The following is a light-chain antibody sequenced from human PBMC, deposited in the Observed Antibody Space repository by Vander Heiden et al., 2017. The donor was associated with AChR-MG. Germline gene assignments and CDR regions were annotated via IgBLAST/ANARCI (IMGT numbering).Light chain of an antibody. CDR2: GAS. Sequence: EIVMTQSPATLSVSPGERATLSCRASQSVSSNLAWYQQKPGQAPRLLIYGASTRATGIPARFSGSGSATEFTLTISSLQSEDFAVYYCQQYKNWPPNTFGQGTKLEIK. V-gene: IGKV3-15*01. J-gene: IGKJ2*01. CDR3: QQYKNWPPNT. CDR1: QSVSSN.